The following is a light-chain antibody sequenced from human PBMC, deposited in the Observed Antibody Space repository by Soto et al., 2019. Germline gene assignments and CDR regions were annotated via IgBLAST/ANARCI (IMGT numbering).Light chain of an antibody. CDR1: SSDVGDYNY. Sequence: QSALTQPASVSGSPGQSITISCTATSSDVGDYNYVSWYQQHPGKAPKLMIYEVNNRPSGVSNRFSGSKSGNTASLTISGLQAEDEADYYCSSYTSTSTPSDVFGTGTKLTVL. J-gene: IGLJ1*01. CDR3: SSYTSTSTPSDV. CDR2: EVN. V-gene: IGLV2-14*01.